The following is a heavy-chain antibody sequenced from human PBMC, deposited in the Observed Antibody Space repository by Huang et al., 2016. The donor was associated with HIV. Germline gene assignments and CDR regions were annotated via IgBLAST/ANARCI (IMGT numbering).Heavy chain of an antibody. D-gene: IGHD2-21*02. J-gene: IGHJ4*02. Sequence: QLQLQESGPGPVKPSETLSLTCSVSGDSISNSDYFWGWIRQPPGKGLEWIGSIYYGGSTYYKSALKRRVTISVDTSKNQFSLKLSSVTAADTAVYYCARGIWHVVVVTTTVFDDWGQGTLVTVSS. CDR3: ARGIWHVVVVTTTVFDD. CDR2: IYYGGST. CDR1: GDSISNSDYF. V-gene: IGHV4-39*02.